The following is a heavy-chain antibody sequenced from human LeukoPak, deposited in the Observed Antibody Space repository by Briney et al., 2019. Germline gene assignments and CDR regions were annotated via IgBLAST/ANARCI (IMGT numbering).Heavy chain of an antibody. V-gene: IGHV3-33*01. Sequence: PGRSLRLSCATSGFTFSSYGMHWVRQAPGRGLEWVAVIWYDESKTYYADSVKGRFTISRDTSKNTLYLQMNSLRAEDTAVYYCARDISSSWYDYWGLGALVTVSS. CDR2: IWYDESKT. J-gene: IGHJ4*02. CDR1: GFTFSSYG. D-gene: IGHD6-13*01. CDR3: ARDISSSWYDY.